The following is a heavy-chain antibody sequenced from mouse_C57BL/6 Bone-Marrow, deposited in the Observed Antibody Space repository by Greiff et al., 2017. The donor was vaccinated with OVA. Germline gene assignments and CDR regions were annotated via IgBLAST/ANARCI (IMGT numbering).Heavy chain of an antibody. V-gene: IGHV1-64*01. CDR1: GYTFTSYW. J-gene: IGHJ3*01. D-gene: IGHD3-2*02. CDR2: IHPNSGST. Sequence: VQLQQPGAELVKPGASVKLSCKASGYTFTSYWMHWVKQRPGQGLEWIGMIHPNSGSTNYNEKFKSKATLTVDKSSSTAYMQLSSLTSEDSAVYYSARGNSSGRFAYWGQGTLVTVSA. CDR3: ARGNSSGRFAY.